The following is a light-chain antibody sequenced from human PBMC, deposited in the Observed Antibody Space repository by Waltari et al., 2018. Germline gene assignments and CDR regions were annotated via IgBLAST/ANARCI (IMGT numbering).Light chain of an antibody. Sequence: QLVLTQSPSASASLGASVKLTCTLSSGHSSFAIAWHQQQPEKGPRYLMKLNSDGSHNKWDGIPDRFSGSSSGAERYLTISSLQSEDEADYYCQTWATGIRVFGGGTKLTVL. J-gene: IGLJ3*02. CDR1: SGHSSFA. V-gene: IGLV4-69*01. CDR2: LNSDGSH. CDR3: QTWATGIRV.